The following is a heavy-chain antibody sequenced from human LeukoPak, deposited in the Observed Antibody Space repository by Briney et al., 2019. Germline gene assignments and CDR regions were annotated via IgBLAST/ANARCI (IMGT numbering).Heavy chain of an antibody. CDR1: GXSFTSYW. CDR2: IYPGDSDT. CDR3: ARQARGIVAPTNWFDP. J-gene: IGHJ5*02. V-gene: IGHV5-51*01. Sequence: GESLKISCKGSGXSFTSYWNGWVRQMPGKGLECMGIIYPGDSDTRYSPSFQGQVTISADRSISTAYLQWSSLKASDTAMYYCARQARGIVAPTNWFDPWGQGTLVTVSS. D-gene: IGHD6-13*01.